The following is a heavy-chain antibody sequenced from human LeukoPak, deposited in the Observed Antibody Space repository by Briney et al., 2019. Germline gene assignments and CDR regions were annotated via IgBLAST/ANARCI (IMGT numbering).Heavy chain of an antibody. V-gene: IGHV3-11*04. CDR1: GFTFSDYY. CDR2: VSSSGSTI. CDR3: ARIVLRYFDWLLETPMSYFDY. J-gene: IGHJ4*02. D-gene: IGHD3-9*01. Sequence: GGSLRPSCAASGFTFSDYYMSWIRQAPGKGLEWVSHVSSSGSTIYYADSVKGRFTISRDNAKNSLYLQMNSPRAEDTAVYYCARIVLRYFDWLLETPMSYFDYWGQGTLVTVSS.